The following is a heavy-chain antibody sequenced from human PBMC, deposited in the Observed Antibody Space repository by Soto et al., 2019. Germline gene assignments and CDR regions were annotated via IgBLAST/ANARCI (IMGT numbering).Heavy chain of an antibody. Sequence: PXGSLRLSCSAAGVPFSSYVFHWVRQAPGKGLEWVAVVSFDGTNNYYAESVRGRFTISRDNSKNTVYLQMNSLRVEDTAVYYCARDHGYSSSWYYFDHWGQGALVTVSS. D-gene: IGHD6-13*01. CDR1: GVPFSSYV. CDR3: ARDHGYSSSWYYFDH. CDR2: VSFDGTNN. V-gene: IGHV3-30*03. J-gene: IGHJ4*02.